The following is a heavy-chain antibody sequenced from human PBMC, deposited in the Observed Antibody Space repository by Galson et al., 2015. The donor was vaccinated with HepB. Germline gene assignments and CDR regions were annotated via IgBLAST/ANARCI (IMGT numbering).Heavy chain of an antibody. CDR2: INTYTGNP. CDR3: ARVGYSYGFNWYFDL. CDR1: GYTFTSYA. Sequence: SVKVSCKASGYTFTSYAMNWVRQAPGQGLEWMGWINTYTGNPTYAQGFTGRFVFSLDTSVSTAYLQISSLKAEDTAVYYCARVGYSYGFNWYFDLWGRGTLVTVSS. V-gene: IGHV7-4-1*02. D-gene: IGHD5-18*01. J-gene: IGHJ2*01.